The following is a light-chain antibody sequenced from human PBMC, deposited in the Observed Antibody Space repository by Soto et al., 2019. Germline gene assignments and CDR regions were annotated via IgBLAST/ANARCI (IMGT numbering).Light chain of an antibody. CDR1: RSLIYTDGNTY. Sequence: DVVMTQSPLSLPVTLGQPASISCRANRSLIYTDGNTYLNWFHQRPGQSPRRLFSKVSNRDSGVPDRFSGSGSGTDFTLKISRVEAEDVGLYYCMQGTHWPYTFGQGTKLEIK. V-gene: IGKV2-30*01. CDR3: MQGTHWPYT. J-gene: IGKJ2*01. CDR2: KVS.